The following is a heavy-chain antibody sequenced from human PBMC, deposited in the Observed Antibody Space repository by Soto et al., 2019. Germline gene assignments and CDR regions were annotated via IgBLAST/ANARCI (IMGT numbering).Heavy chain of an antibody. CDR1: GFTFSSYA. D-gene: IGHD3-9*01. J-gene: IGHJ6*02. CDR2: ISYDGSNK. CDR3: ARDRQWYYILTGLDYYYYGMDV. V-gene: IGHV3-30-3*01. Sequence: PGGSLRLSCAASGFTFSSYAMHWVRQAPGKGLEWVAVISYDGSNKYYADSVKGRFTISRDNSKNTLYLQMNSLRAEDTAVYYCARDRQWYYILTGLDYYYYGMDVWGQGTTVTVSS.